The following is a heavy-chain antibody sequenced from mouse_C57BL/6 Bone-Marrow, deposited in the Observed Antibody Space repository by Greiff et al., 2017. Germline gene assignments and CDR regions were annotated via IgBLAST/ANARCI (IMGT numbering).Heavy chain of an antibody. Sequence: EVMLVESGGGLVKPGGSLKLSCAASGFTFSSYAMSWVRQTPEKRLEWVATISDGGSYTYYPDNVKGRFTISRDNAKNNLYLQMSHLKSEDTAMYYCARAGRWDYSNLYYYAMDYWGQGTSVTVSS. CDR2: ISDGGSYT. J-gene: IGHJ4*01. D-gene: IGHD2-5*01. CDR1: GFTFSSYA. CDR3: ARAGRWDYSNLYYYAMDY. V-gene: IGHV5-4*03.